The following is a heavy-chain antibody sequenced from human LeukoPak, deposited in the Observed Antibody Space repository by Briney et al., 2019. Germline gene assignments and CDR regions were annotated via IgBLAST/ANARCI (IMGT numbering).Heavy chain of an antibody. CDR1: GFTFNNYA. Sequence: HPGGSLRLSCAASGFTFNNYAMSWVRQAPGKGLEWVSTLSASGISTYYSDSVRGRFTISRDNSKNTLYLQMNSLRAGDTALYYCAKGDNDILTGYYNSFDYWGQGTLVTVSS. V-gene: IGHV3-23*01. CDR3: AKGDNDILTGYYNSFDY. J-gene: IGHJ4*02. D-gene: IGHD3-9*01. CDR2: LSASGIST.